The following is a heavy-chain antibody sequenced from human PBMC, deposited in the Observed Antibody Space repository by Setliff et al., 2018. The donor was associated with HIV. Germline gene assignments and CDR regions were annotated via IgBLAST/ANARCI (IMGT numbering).Heavy chain of an antibody. CDR2: MNPASGNT. J-gene: IGHJ6*02. CDR3: ARGSHTYEILTCYVVWHYYYYGMDV. D-gene: IGHD3-9*01. Sequence: ASVKVSCKASGYTFTNYDINWVRQVSGQGLEWIAWMNPASGNTGYAQKFQGRVTMTRNTSISTAYMELSDLTAEETAVYYRARGSHTYEILTCYVVWHYYYYGMDVWGHGTTVTVSS. V-gene: IGHV1-8*02. CDR1: GYTFTNYD.